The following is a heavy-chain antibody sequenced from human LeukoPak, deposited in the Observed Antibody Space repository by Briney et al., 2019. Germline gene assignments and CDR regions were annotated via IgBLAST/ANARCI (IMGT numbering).Heavy chain of an antibody. CDR2: IYYSGST. V-gene: IGHV4-59*01. J-gene: IGHJ4*02. CDR1: GGSISSYY. Sequence: PSETLSLTCTVSGGSISSYYWSWIRQPPGKGLEWIGYIYYSGSTNYNPSLKSRVTISVDTSKNQFSLKLSSVTAADTAVYYCARLGSYWGAFDHWGQGTLVTVSS. D-gene: IGHD3-10*01. CDR3: ARLGSYWGAFDH.